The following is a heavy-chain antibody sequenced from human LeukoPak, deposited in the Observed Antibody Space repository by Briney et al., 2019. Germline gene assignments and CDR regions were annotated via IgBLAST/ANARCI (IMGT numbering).Heavy chain of an antibody. Sequence: PGGSLRLSCAASGFTFNTDSMHWVRQAPGKGLVWVSRIQSDGSSPSYADSVKGRFTISRDNAKNTLYLQMNSLRAEDTAVYYCARVGEHSGAYVDFDYWGQGTLVTVSS. D-gene: IGHD4-17*01. J-gene: IGHJ4*02. V-gene: IGHV3-74*01. CDR1: GFTFNTDS. CDR2: IQSDGSSP. CDR3: ARVGEHSGAYVDFDY.